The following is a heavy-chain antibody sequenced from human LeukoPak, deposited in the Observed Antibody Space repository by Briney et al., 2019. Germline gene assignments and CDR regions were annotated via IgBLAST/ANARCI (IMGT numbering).Heavy chain of an antibody. V-gene: IGHV4-61*02. CDR2: IFSSGST. CDR3: ARRAYGGKAAFDF. Sequence: PSETLSLTCTVSGGSLSSDSQYWSWLRQPAGKGLEWLGRIFSSGSTNYNPSLKSRVTISVDTSKNQFSLKLTSVTAADTAVYYCARRAYGGKAAFDFWGQGTMVTVSS. CDR1: GGSLSSDSQY. D-gene: IGHD4-23*01. J-gene: IGHJ3*01.